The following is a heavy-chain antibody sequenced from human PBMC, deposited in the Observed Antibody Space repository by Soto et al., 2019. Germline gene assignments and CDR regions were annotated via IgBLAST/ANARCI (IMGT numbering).Heavy chain of an antibody. V-gene: IGHV3-43D*04. D-gene: IGHD5-18*01. CDR2: ISWDGGST. J-gene: IGHJ6*02. Sequence: HPGGSLRLSCAASGFTFDDYAMHWVRQAPGKGLEWVSLISWDGGSTYYADSVKGRFTISRDNSKNSLYLQMNSLRAEDTALYYCAKDAEYSYGYDYYYGMDVWGQGTTVTVSS. CDR3: AKDAEYSYGYDYYYGMDV. CDR1: GFTFDDYA.